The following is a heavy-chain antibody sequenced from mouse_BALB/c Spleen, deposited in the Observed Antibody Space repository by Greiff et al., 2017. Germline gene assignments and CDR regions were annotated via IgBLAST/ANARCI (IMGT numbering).Heavy chain of an antibody. CDR3: ARDPNYYGSSYVFFDY. CDR2: IRNKANGYTT. V-gene: IGHV7-3*02. D-gene: IGHD1-1*01. Sequence: DVKLVESGGGLVQPGGSLRLSCATSGLSFTDYYMSWVRQPPGKALEWLGFIRNKANGYTTEYSASVKGRFTISRDNSQSILYLQMNTLRAEDSATYYCARDPNYYGSSYVFFDYWGQGTTLTVSS. J-gene: IGHJ2*01. CDR1: GLSFTDYY.